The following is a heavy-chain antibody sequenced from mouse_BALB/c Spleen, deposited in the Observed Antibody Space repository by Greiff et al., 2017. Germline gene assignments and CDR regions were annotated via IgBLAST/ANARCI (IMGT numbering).Heavy chain of an antibody. CDR2: ISYSGST. D-gene: IGHD2-4*01. Sequence: VQLQQSGPSLVKPSQTLSLTCSVTGDSITSGYWNWIRKFPGNKLEYMGYISYSGSTYYNPSLKSRISITRDTSKNQYYLQLNSVTTEDTATYYCARYKGMITAWFAYWGQGTLVTVSA. J-gene: IGHJ3*01. V-gene: IGHV3-8*02. CDR3: ARYKGMITAWFAY. CDR1: GDSITSGY.